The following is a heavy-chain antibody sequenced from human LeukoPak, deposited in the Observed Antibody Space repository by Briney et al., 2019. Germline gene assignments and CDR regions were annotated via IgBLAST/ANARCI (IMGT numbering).Heavy chain of an antibody. D-gene: IGHD3-9*01. CDR2: ISGSGGST. CDR3: AKRRTTNYDILTGYPDY. CDR1: GFTFSSYA. V-gene: IGHV3-23*01. Sequence: GGSLRLSCAASGFTFSSYAMSWVRQAPGKGLEWVSAISGSGGSTYYADSVKGRFTISRDNSKNTLYLQMNSLRAEDTAVYYCAKRRTTNYDILTGYPDYWGQGTLVTVSS. J-gene: IGHJ4*02.